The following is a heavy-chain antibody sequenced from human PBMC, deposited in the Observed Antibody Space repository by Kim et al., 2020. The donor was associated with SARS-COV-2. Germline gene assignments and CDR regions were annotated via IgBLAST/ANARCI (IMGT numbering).Heavy chain of an antibody. CDR3: AKDPSGQWLVQNWFDP. Sequence: ASVKVSCKASGYTFTNYGISWVRQAPGQGLEWMGWISTYNGDTHYAQNLQGRVTMTTDTSTSTAYMELRSLRSDDTAIYYCAKDPSGQWLVQNWFDPWGRGSSVTVSS. CDR2: ISTYNGDT. V-gene: IGHV1-18*01. J-gene: IGHJ5*02. CDR1: GYTFTNYG. D-gene: IGHD6-19*01.